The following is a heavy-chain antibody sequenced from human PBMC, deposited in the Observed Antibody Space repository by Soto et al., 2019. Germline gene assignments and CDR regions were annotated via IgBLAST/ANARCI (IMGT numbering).Heavy chain of an antibody. CDR1: GGSIIRSSYY. V-gene: IGHV4-31*03. D-gene: IGHD6-19*01. CDR2: IYYSGST. J-gene: IGHJ6*02. CDR3: ARDFTDSSGPTLGMGV. Sequence: SETLSLTCTVSGGSIIRSSYYWGWIRQPPGKGLEWIGYIYYSGSTYYNPSLKSRVTISVDTSKNQFSLKLSSVTAADTAVYYCARDFTDSSGPTLGMGVWGQGTTVTVSS.